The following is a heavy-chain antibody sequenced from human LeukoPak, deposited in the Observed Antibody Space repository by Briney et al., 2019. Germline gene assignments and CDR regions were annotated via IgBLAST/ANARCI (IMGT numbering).Heavy chain of an antibody. CDR2: IFTGGYT. Sequence: GGSLRLSCAASGLTVSDNYMSWVRQAPGKGLEWVSIIFTGGYTNYADSVKGRFSISRDNFKNTLYLQMDSLRVEDTAVYYCARDRGDGVFDIWGQGTMVTVSS. CDR3: ARDRGDGVFDI. CDR1: GLTVSDNY. V-gene: IGHV3-53*01. J-gene: IGHJ3*02. D-gene: IGHD2-8*01.